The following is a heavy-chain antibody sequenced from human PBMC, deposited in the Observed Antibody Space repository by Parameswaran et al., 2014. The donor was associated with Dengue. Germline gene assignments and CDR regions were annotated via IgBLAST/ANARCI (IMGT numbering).Heavy chain of an antibody. J-gene: IGHJ5*02. Sequence: WIRQSPSRGLEWLGRTYYRSKWYNDYAVSVKSRITINPDTSKNQFSLQLNSVTPEDTAVYYCARGGNWNDPNWFDPWGQGTLVTVSS. V-gene: IGHV6-1*01. CDR2: TYYRSKWYN. CDR3: ARGGNWNDPNWFDP. D-gene: IGHD1-1*01.